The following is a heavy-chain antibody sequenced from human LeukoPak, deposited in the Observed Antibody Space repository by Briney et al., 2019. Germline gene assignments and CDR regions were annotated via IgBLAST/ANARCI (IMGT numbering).Heavy chain of an antibody. J-gene: IGHJ4*02. CDR3: VRLSKVCGDYGYFDN. V-gene: IGHV4-34*01. CDR2: INHSGST. D-gene: IGHD4-17*01. CDR1: GGPFSGYY. Sequence: SETLSLTCAVSGGPFSGYYWSWIRQAPGKGLEWIGEINHSGSTNYNPSLKSRITASVDTFKSRFSLGVRSVTAADAGLYYRVRLSKVCGDYGYFDNWGQGTLVSVCS.